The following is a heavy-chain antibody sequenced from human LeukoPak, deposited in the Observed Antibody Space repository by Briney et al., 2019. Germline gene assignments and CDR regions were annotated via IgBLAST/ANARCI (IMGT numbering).Heavy chain of an antibody. Sequence: ASVKVSCKPSGYTFIDHYLHWVRQAPGQGLESLGWIGPDTGDTNYPQKFQGRVTMTRDTSISTAYMELNRLRSDDTAVYYCARAGHNSNSGGYDFWGLGTLVTVSS. D-gene: IGHD3-22*01. CDR2: IGPDTGDT. CDR3: ARAGHNSNSGGYDF. J-gene: IGHJ4*02. V-gene: IGHV1-2*02. CDR1: GYTFIDHY.